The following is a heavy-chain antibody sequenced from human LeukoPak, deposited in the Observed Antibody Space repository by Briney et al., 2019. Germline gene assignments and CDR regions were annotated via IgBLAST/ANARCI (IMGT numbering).Heavy chain of an antibody. CDR1: VYTFTGYY. V-gene: IGHV1-2*02. D-gene: IGHD3-10*01. CDR2: INPNSGGT. Sequence: ASVKVSCKASVYTFTGYYMHWVRQAPGQGLEWMGWINPNSGGTNYAQKFQGRVTMTRDTSISTAYVELSRLRSDDTAVYYCAIEAHGSGSYILFDYWGQGTLVTVSS. CDR3: AIEAHGSGSYILFDY. J-gene: IGHJ4*02.